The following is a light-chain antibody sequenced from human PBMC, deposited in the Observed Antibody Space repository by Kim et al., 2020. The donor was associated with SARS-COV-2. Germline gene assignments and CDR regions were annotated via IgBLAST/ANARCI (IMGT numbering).Light chain of an antibody. Sequence: GQKVTLSCAGSTSNIGTNYVSWYQQLPGKAPKLLIYNSNERPSGIPDRFSASKSGTSATLGITGLQTGDEAVYYCGTWDSSLSAGVFGGGTQLTVL. J-gene: IGLJ2*01. V-gene: IGLV1-51*01. CDR3: GTWDSSLSAGV. CDR2: NSN. CDR1: TSNIGTNY.